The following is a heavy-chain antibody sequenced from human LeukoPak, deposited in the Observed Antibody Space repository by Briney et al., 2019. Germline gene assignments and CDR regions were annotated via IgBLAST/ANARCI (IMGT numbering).Heavy chain of an antibody. D-gene: IGHD2-21*01. V-gene: IGHV3-43*02. Sequence: GGSLRLSCAASGFAFDDFGMHWVRQAPGKGPEWVSFISGDGSVTYYTDSLKGRFTVSRDNSKNSLYLQMGSLRAEDTALYYCGKDGPVISYWGQGTVVTVSS. CDR3: GKDGPVISY. CDR1: GFAFDDFG. J-gene: IGHJ4*02. CDR2: ISGDGSVT.